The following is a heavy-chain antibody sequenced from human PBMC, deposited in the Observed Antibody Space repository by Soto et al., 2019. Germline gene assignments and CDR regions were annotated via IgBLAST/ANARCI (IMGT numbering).Heavy chain of an antibody. CDR2: ISSSSSYI. Sequence: PGGSLRLSCAASGFTFSSYSMNWVRQAPGKGLEWVSSISSSSSYIYYADSVKGRFTISRDNAKNSLYLQMNSLRAEDTAVYYCARDLRLPYSSSSPGDYWGQGTLVTVSS. J-gene: IGHJ4*02. CDR1: GFTFSSYS. CDR3: ARDLRLPYSSSSPGDY. V-gene: IGHV3-21*01. D-gene: IGHD6-6*01.